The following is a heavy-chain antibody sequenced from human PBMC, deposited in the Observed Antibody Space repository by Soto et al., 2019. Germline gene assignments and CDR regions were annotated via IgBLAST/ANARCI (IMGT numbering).Heavy chain of an antibody. D-gene: IGHD4-17*01. Sequence: SETLSLTCAVYGGSFSGYYWSWIRQPPGKGLEWIGEINHSGSTNYNPSLKSRVTISVDTSKNQFSLKLSSVTAADTAVYYCARVWGPVNRDAFDIWGQGTMVTVSS. J-gene: IGHJ3*02. CDR1: GGSFSGYY. CDR2: INHSGST. V-gene: IGHV4-34*01. CDR3: ARVWGPVNRDAFDI.